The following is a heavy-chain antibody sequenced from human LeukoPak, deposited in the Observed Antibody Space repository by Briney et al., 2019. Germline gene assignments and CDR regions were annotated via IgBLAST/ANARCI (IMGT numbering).Heavy chain of an antibody. D-gene: IGHD3-3*01. CDR1: GFSYRSYA. CDR2: LRSSGVDK. V-gene: IGHV3-23*01. CDR3: AKLNPDFADSEIRL. J-gene: IGHJ1*01. Sequence: GGTLRLSYAASGFSYRSYAMLWVRQAPGKGLEWVSALRSSGVDKYYAESVKGRFTISRDNYRKTLYLQVTSLRAEDTAIYYCAKLNPDFADSEIRLWGQGTLLTVSS.